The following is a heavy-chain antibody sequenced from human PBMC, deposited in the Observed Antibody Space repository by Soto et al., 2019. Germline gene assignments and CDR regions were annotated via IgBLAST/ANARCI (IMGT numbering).Heavy chain of an antibody. CDR3: AREPIAAAGTVYYYGMDV. J-gene: IGHJ6*02. CDR2: INPNSGGT. CDR1: GYTFTGYY. Sequence: GASVKVSCKASGYTFTGYYMHWVRQAPGQGLEWMGWINPNSGGTNYAQKFQGWVTMTRDTSISTAYMELSRLRSDDTAVYYCAREPIAAAGTVYYYGMDVWGQGTTVTVSS. V-gene: IGHV1-2*04. D-gene: IGHD6-13*01.